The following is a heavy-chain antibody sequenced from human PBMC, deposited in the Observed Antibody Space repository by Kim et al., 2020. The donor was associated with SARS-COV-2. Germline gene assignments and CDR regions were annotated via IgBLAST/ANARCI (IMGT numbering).Heavy chain of an antibody. Sequence: ASVKVSCKASGYTFTSYAMHWVRQAPGQRLEWMGWINAGNGNTKYSQKFQGRVTITRDTSASTPYMELSSLRSEDTAVYYCARARGEYSSSWSRGRYYFDYWGEGTLVTVSS. V-gene: IGHV1-3*01. CDR2: INAGNGNT. D-gene: IGHD6-13*01. CDR3: ARARGEYSSSWSRGRYYFDY. CDR1: GYTFTSYA. J-gene: IGHJ4*02.